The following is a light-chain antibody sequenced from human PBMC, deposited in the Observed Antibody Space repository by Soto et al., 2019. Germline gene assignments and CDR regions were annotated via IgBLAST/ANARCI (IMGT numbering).Light chain of an antibody. CDR1: QSVRTY. V-gene: IGKV3-20*01. CDR3: QQYSSSRT. CDR2: GGS. J-gene: IGKJ1*01. Sequence: EIVLTQSPGTLALSPGERATLSCRASQSVRTYLVWYQQKPGQAPRLLIYGGSSRATGIPVRFSGSGSETDFSLTITRLEPEDFAVYYCQQYSSSRTFGQGTKV.